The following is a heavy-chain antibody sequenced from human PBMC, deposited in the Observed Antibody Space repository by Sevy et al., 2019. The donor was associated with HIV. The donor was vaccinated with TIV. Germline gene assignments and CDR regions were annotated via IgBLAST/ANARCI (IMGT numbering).Heavy chain of an antibody. CDR1: GYSFANNW. V-gene: IGHV5-51*01. Sequence: LKISCKGSGYSFANNWIGWVRQMPGKGLEWMGIVYPGDSDTTYSPSFQGQVTISVDKSISTAYLQWNSLKASDTAMYYCARLPVAAAGLYYFDYWGQGTLVTVSS. CDR2: VYPGDSDT. CDR3: ARLPVAAAGLYYFDY. D-gene: IGHD6-13*01. J-gene: IGHJ4*02.